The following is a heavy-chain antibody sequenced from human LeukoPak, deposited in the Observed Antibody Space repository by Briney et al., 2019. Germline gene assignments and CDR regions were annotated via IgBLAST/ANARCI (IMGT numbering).Heavy chain of an antibody. CDR3: ARYSSGYSWFDP. D-gene: IGHD3-22*01. CDR2: FIPIFGTA. V-gene: IGHV1-69*05. Sequence: SVKVSCKASGGTFSSYAITWVRQAPGQGLEWMGGFIPIFGTANYSRKFQGRVTITTDESTSTAYVELSSLRSEDTAVYYCARYSSGYSWFDPWGQGTLVTVSS. CDR1: GGTFSSYA. J-gene: IGHJ5*02.